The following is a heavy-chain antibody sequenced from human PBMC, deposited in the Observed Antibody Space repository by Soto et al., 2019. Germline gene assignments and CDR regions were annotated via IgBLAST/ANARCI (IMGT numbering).Heavy chain of an antibody. J-gene: IGHJ2*01. CDR2: IYYSGST. Sequence: QVQLQESGPGLVKPSQTLSLTCTVSGGSISSGGYYWSWIRQHPGKGLEWIGYIYYSGSTYYNPALKSRVTITVDTTKTQFPLKLSSVTAADTAVYYCARERIGGDGYNLAYWYFDLWGRGTLVTVSS. CDR1: GGSISSGGYY. CDR3: ARERIGGDGYNLAYWYFDL. D-gene: IGHD5-12*01. V-gene: IGHV4-31*03.